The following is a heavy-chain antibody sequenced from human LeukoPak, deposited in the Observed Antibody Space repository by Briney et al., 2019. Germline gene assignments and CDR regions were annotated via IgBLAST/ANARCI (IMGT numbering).Heavy chain of an antibody. CDR2: IIPIFGTA. V-gene: IGHV1-69*05. J-gene: IGHJ4*02. Sequence: SVKVSCKASGGTFSSYAISWVRQAPGQGLEWMGGIIPIFGTANYAQKFQGRVTITTDESTSTAYMELSSLRSEDTAVYYCARGRMTTKKAFDYWGQGTLVTVSS. CDR3: ARGRMTTKKAFDY. CDR1: GGTFSSYA. D-gene: IGHD5-24*01.